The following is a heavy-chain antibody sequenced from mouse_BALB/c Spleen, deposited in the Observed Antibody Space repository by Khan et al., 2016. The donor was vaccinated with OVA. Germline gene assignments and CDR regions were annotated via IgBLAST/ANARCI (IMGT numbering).Heavy chain of an antibody. CDR3: TRWRYWFAY. CDR2: IYPGSGST. CDR1: GYTFTSYW. Sequence: LQQPGSELVRPGASVKLSCKASGYTFTSYWIHWVKQRPGQGLEWIGEIYPGSGSTNYDEKFKSKATLTVDTSSSTAYMQLSSLTSEDSAVYYCTRWRYWFAYWGQGTLVTVSA. V-gene: IGHV1S22*01. J-gene: IGHJ3*01. D-gene: IGHD2-14*01.